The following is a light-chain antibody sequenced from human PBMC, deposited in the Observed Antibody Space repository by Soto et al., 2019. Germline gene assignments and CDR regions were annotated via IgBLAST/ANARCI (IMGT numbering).Light chain of an antibody. CDR2: EVS. J-gene: IGLJ1*01. Sequence: QSALTQPASVSGSPGQSITISCTGTSSDVGGYNYVSWYQQHPGKAPKLMIYEVSNRPSGVSNRFSGPTSGNTASLTISGLQAEDEADYYCSSYTSSSIYYVFGTGTKLTVL. V-gene: IGLV2-14*01. CDR3: SSYTSSSIYYV. CDR1: SSDVGGYNY.